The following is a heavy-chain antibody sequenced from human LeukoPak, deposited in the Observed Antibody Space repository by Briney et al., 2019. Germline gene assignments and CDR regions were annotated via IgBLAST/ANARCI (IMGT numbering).Heavy chain of an antibody. V-gene: IGHV1-3*01. CDR3: AREVLRYFDWPPIQGGYFDY. Sequence: GASVKVSCKASGYTFTSYAMHWVRQAPGQRLEWMGWINAGNGNTKYSQKFQGRVTITRDTSASTAYMELSSLRSEDTAVYYCAREVLRYFDWPPIQGGYFDYWGQGTLVTVSS. J-gene: IGHJ4*02. D-gene: IGHD3-9*01. CDR2: INAGNGNT. CDR1: GYTFTSYA.